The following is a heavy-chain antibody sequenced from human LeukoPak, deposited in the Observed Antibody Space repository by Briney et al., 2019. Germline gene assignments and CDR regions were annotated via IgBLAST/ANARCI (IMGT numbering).Heavy chain of an antibody. V-gene: IGHV1-69*05. J-gene: IGHJ6*03. CDR1: GGTFSSYA. Sequence: SVKVSCKASGGTFSSYAISWVRQAPGQGLEWMGGIIPIFGTANYAQKFQGRVTITTDESTSTAYMELSSLRSEDTAVYYCARATGPIGYYYYYYMDVWGKGTTVTVPS. CDR2: IIPIFGTA. D-gene: IGHD3-10*01. CDR3: ARATGPIGYYYYYYMDV.